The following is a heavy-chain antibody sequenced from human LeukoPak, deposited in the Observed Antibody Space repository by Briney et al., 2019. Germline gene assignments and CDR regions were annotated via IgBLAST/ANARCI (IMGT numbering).Heavy chain of an antibody. V-gene: IGHV3-20*04. CDR2: INWNGGSI. Sequence: GGSLRLSCAVSGFIFDDYGMCWVRQVPGKGLEWVSGINWNGGSIAYADSMKGRFTISRDNDKNSLYLQMDNLRAEDTALYYCARSRSYSYHYMDVWGKGTTVTVSS. CDR1: GFIFDDYG. D-gene: IGHD3-10*01. CDR3: ARSRSYSYHYMDV. J-gene: IGHJ6*03.